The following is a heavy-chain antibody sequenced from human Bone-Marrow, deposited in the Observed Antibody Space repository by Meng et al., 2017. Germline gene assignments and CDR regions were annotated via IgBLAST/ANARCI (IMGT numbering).Heavy chain of an antibody. CDR3: ARDSSGWIRENWFNP. CDR1: AYTFTGYF. CDR2: INPNSGGT. D-gene: IGHD6-19*01. Sequence: QVLLVHPGAQGKKPGPSVKVSYKASAYTFTGYFMPWVRQAPGKALEWMGRINPNSGGTNYAQKFQGRVTMTRDTSISTAYMELSRLRSDDTAVYYCARDSSGWIRENWFNPWGQGTLVTVSS. J-gene: IGHJ5*02. V-gene: IGHV1-2*06.